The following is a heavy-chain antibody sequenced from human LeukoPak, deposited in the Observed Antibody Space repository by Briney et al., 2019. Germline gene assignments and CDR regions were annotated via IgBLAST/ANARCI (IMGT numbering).Heavy chain of an antibody. CDR3: ARVTLGATPLDY. D-gene: IGHD3-16*01. J-gene: IGHJ4*02. CDR1: GYTFTGYY. V-gene: IGHV1-2*02. CDR2: INPNSGDT. Sequence: ASVKVSCKASGYTFTGYYMHWVRQAPGQGLEWMGWINPNSGDTNYAQKFQGRVTMTRDTSISTAYMELSRLRSDDTAVYYCARVTLGATPLDYWGQGTLVTVSS.